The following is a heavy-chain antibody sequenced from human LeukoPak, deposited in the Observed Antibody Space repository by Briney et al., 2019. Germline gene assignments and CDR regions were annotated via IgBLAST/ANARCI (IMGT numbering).Heavy chain of an antibody. D-gene: IGHD3-10*01. J-gene: IGHJ6*03. V-gene: IGHV1-69*04. CDR1: GGTFSSYA. CDR3: ARARGSGSYYGHDYYYYHYMDV. Sequence: SVKVSCKASGGTFSSYAISWVRQAPGQGLEWMGRIIPILGIANYAQKFQGRVTITADKSTSTAYMELSSLRSEDTAIYYCARARGSGSYYGHDYYYYHYMDVWGKGTTVTVSS. CDR2: IIPILGIA.